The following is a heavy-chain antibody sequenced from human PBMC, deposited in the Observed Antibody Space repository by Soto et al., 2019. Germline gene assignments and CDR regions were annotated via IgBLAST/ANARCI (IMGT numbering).Heavy chain of an antibody. CDR2: ISDDSSYI. J-gene: IGHJ1*01. V-gene: IGHV3-21*06. Sequence: RGSLLLSCASSVFMFSAYTMNWVRQAPGKGLEWLSSISDDSSYIDYADSLRGRFTVSRDNARNSLYLQIDSLGVEDTAVYYCATPYYFNHWGPGTMVTVSS. CDR1: VFMFSAYT. D-gene: IGHD3-16*01. CDR3: ATPYYFNH.